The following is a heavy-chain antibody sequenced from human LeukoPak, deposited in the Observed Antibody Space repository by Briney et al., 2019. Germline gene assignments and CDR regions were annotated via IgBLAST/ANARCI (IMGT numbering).Heavy chain of an antibody. CDR2: ISSDDST. D-gene: IGHD2-15*01. V-gene: IGHV3-53*01. J-gene: IGHJ4*02. CDR3: AGEYCCSGSCYPRY. CDR1: GFTFSRNY. Sequence: GGSLRLPYAASGFTFSRNYMSWAPQPRGRGWEGVSVISSDDSTYYVDSVKGRFTISRDNSKNTPYLQMNSLSAEDTAVYYCAGEYCCSGSCYPRYWGQGALGTVSS.